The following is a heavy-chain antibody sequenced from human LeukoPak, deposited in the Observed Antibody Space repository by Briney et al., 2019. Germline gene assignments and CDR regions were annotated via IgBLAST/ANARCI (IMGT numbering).Heavy chain of an antibody. J-gene: IGHJ4*02. D-gene: IGHD1-26*01. CDR1: GFLFSNYW. V-gene: IGHV3-74*01. CDR2: INSDGSIV. CDR3: ARVVSGSYPFDY. Sequence: PGGSLRLSCAASGFLFSNYWMHWVRHAPGKGLVWVSRINSDGSIVNYADSVKGRFTISRDNAKNTLYLRMNSLRVDDTAVYYCARVVSGSYPFDYWGQGTLVTVSS.